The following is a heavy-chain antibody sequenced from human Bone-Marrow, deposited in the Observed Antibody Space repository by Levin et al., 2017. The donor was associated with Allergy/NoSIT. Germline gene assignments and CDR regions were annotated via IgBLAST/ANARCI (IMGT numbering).Heavy chain of an antibody. CDR2: INYRGGT. Sequence: SQTLSLSCSVSGGSVSSGTYYWSWIRRPPGKGLEWIGYINYRGGTKYNPSLESRVTISVDTSKNEFSLKVTSVTAADTAVYYCARNRIIVSGGNDYYYGMDGWGQGTTVTVSS. CDR1: GGSVSSGTYY. V-gene: IGHV4-61*01. J-gene: IGHJ6*02. CDR3: ARNRIIVSGGNDYYYGMDG. D-gene: IGHD5/OR15-5a*01.